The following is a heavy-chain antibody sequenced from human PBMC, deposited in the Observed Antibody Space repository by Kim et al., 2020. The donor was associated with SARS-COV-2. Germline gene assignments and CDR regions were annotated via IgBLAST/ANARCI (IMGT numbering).Heavy chain of an antibody. V-gene: IGHV1-69*04. CDR2: IIPILGIA. D-gene: IGHD1-26*01. CDR3: ARTVPQLFRSGGHSYYFDY. Sequence: SVKVSCKASGGTFSSYAISWVRQAPGQGLEWMGRIIPILGIANYAQKFQGRVTITADKSTSTAYMELSSLRSEDTAVYYCARTVPQLFRSGGHSYYFDYWGQGTLVTVSS. J-gene: IGHJ4*02. CDR1: GGTFSSYA.